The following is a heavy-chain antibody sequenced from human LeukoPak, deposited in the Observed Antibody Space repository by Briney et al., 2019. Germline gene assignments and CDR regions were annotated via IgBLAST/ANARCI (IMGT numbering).Heavy chain of an antibody. Sequence: AGGSLRLPCAASGFTFGSYWMHWVRQAPGKGLVWVSRINSDGSSTSYADSVKGRFTISRDNAKNTLYLQMNSLRAEDTAVYYCARDLTYPMVIGIDYWGQGTLVTVSS. D-gene: IGHD5-18*01. J-gene: IGHJ4*02. CDR1: GFTFGSYW. V-gene: IGHV3-74*01. CDR2: INSDGSST. CDR3: ARDLTYPMVIGIDY.